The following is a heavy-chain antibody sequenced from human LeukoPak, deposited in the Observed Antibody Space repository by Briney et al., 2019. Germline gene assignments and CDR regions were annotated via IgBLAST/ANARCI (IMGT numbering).Heavy chain of an antibody. CDR3: AILPGYSSGCYEVNY. CDR1: GFTFSSYA. J-gene: IGHJ4*02. D-gene: IGHD6-25*01. Sequence: GGSLRLSCAASGFTFSSYAMNWVRQAPGKGLEWVSGISGSGGSTYYADSVKGRFTISRDNSRNTLYLQMNSPRAEDTAVYYCAILPGYSSGCYEVNYWGQGTLVTVSA. V-gene: IGHV3-23*01. CDR2: ISGSGGST.